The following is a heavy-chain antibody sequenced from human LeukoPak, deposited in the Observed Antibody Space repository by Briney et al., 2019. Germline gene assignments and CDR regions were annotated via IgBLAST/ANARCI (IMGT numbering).Heavy chain of an antibody. CDR3: ARGVLERDSSGWYDSRAAFDI. Sequence: SVEVSCKASGGTFSSYAISWVRQAPGQGLEWMGGIIPIFGTANYAQKFQGRVTMTRDTSTSTVYMELSSLRSEDTAVYYCARGVLERDSSGWYDSRAAFDIWGQGTMVTVSS. V-gene: IGHV1-69*05. D-gene: IGHD6-19*01. J-gene: IGHJ3*02. CDR2: IIPIFGTA. CDR1: GGTFSSYA.